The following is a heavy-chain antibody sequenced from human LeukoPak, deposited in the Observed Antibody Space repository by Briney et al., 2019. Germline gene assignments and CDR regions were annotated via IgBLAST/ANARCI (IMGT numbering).Heavy chain of an antibody. Sequence: GGSLRLSCAASGFIFGDFWMVWVRQAPGKGLEWVASINENGRETYYAASVTGRFTISRDTAKNSVYLQMSALRAEDTAVYFCARGFLGGTDQYFDSWGQGTLVTVSS. CDR2: INENGRET. D-gene: IGHD6-19*01. CDR1: GFIFGDFW. J-gene: IGHJ4*02. V-gene: IGHV3-7*03. CDR3: ARGFLGGTDQYFDS.